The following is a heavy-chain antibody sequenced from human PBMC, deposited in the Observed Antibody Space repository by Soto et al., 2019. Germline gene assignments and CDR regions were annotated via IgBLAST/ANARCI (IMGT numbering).Heavy chain of an antibody. Sequence: SQTLSLTCAISGDSVSSNSAAWNWIRQSPSRGLEWLGRTYYRSKWYNDYAVSVKSRIAINPDPSKNQFSLQLNSATPEDTAVYYCARDNQYYDFWSGYSPRNWFDPWGQGTLVTVSS. D-gene: IGHD3-3*01. J-gene: IGHJ5*02. CDR3: ARDNQYYDFWSGYSPRNWFDP. CDR1: GDSVSSNSAA. V-gene: IGHV6-1*01. CDR2: TYYRSKWYN.